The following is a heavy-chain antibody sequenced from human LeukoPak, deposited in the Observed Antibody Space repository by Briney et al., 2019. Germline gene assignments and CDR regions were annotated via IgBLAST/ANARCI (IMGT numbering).Heavy chain of an antibody. CDR1: GFTFSSYA. Sequence: GGSLRLSCAASGFTFSSYAMSWVRRAPGKGLEWVSAISGSGGSTYYADSVKGRFTISRDNSKNTLYLQMNSLRAEDTAVYYCAKTVAGPLDAFDIWGQGTMVTVSS. D-gene: IGHD6-19*01. J-gene: IGHJ3*02. V-gene: IGHV3-23*01. CDR2: ISGSGGST. CDR3: AKTVAGPLDAFDI.